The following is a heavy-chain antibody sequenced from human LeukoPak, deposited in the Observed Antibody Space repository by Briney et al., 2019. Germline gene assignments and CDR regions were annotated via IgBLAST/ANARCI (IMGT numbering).Heavy chain of an antibody. Sequence: SETLSLTCAVYGGSFSGYYWSWIRQPPGKGLEWIGEINHSGSTNYNPSLKSRVTISVDTSKNQFSLKLSSVTAADTAVYYCARKQGGYDLYYYYYYGMDVWGQGTTVTVSS. CDR2: INHSGST. CDR3: ARKQGGYDLYYYYYYGMDV. V-gene: IGHV4-34*01. CDR1: GGSFSGYY. J-gene: IGHJ6*02. D-gene: IGHD5-12*01.